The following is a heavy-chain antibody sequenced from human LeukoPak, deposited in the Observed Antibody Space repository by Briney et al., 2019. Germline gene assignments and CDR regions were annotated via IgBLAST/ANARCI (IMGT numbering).Heavy chain of an antibody. J-gene: IGHJ4*02. V-gene: IGHV4-34*01. CDR3: ARGNYSSGSIDY. CDR1: GFTFSSYS. D-gene: IGHD6-19*01. Sequence: GSLRLSCAASGFTFSSYSMNWVRQPPGKGLEWIGEINHSGSTNYNPSLKSRVTISVDTSKNQFSLKLSSVTAADTAVYYCARGNYSSGSIDYWGQGTLVTVSS. CDR2: INHSGST.